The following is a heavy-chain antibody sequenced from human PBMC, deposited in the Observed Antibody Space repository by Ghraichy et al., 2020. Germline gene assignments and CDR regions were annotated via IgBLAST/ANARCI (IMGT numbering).Heavy chain of an antibody. CDR3: GRLQEGRQWTPVDI. CDR1: GGSIRRYS. V-gene: IGHV4-4*09. D-gene: IGHD6-19*01. J-gene: IGHJ3*02. CDR2: IHDSGNT. Sequence: SETLSLICSVYGGSIRRYSWSWIRQSPGKGLEWIGNIHDSGNTNYNSSLKSRVTISVDTSNNQFSLRLSSVTAADTAVYYCGRLQEGRQWTPVDIWGQGTMVTVSS.